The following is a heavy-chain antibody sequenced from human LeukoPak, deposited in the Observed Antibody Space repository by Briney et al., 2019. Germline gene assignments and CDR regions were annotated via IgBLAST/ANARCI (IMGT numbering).Heavy chain of an antibody. CDR2: ISSSGSTI. V-gene: IGHV3-11*01. J-gene: IGHJ6*03. D-gene: IGHD2-15*01. CDR3: ARPEVVGGTYYYYYYMDV. CDR1: GFTFSNAW. Sequence: PGGSLRLSCAASGFTFSNAWMSWVRQAPGKGLEWVSYISSSGSTIYYADSVKGRFTISRDNAKNSLYLQMNSLRAEDTAVYYCARPEVVGGTYYYYYYMDVWGKGTTVTVSS.